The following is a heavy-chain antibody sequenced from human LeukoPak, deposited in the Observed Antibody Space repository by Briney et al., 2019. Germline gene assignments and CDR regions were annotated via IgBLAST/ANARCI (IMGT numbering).Heavy chain of an antibody. J-gene: IGHJ4*02. D-gene: IGHD2-2*01. CDR1: GGSISGNTYY. CDR2: IYHSGST. CDR3: ARHLYCSSATCCGDY. Sequence: PSETLSLTCSVSGGSISGNTYYWGWIRQPPGKGLEWIGSIYHSGSTYYSPSLKSRVTISVDTSKNQFSPKLSSVTAADTAVYYCARHLYCSSATCCGDYWGPGALVTVSS. V-gene: IGHV4-39*01.